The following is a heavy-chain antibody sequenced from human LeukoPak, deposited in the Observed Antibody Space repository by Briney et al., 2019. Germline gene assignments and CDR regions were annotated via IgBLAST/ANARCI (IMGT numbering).Heavy chain of an antibody. V-gene: IGHV3-64*01. D-gene: IGHD4-17*01. J-gene: IGHJ4*02. Sequence: GSLRLSCAASGFTFSSYAMHWVRQAPGKGLEYVSAISSNGGSTYYANSVKGRFTISRDNSKNTLYLQMGSMRAEDMAVYCCARGEYGDQFARKVEIDYWGQGTLVTVSS. CDR1: GFTFSSYA. CDR2: ISSNGGST. CDR3: ARGEYGDQFARKVEIDY.